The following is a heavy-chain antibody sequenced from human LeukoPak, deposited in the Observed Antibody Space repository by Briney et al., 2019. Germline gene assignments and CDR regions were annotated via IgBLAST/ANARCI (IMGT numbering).Heavy chain of an antibody. CDR3: ARAKRNGFDI. V-gene: IGHV3-23*01. CDR2: ISGSGDST. J-gene: IGHJ3*02. Sequence: PGGSLRLSCAASGFTFSSYGMSWVRQAPGKGLEWVSSISGSGDSTYYADSVKGRFTISRDNSKNTLYLQMNSLRAEDTAVYYCARAKRNGFDIWGQGTMVTVSS. CDR1: GFTFSSYG.